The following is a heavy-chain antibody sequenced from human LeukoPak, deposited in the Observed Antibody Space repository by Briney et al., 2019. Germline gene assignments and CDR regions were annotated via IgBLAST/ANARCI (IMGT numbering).Heavy chain of an antibody. V-gene: IGHV3-74*01. J-gene: IGHJ3*02. D-gene: IGHD2-8*02. CDR3: AREDPGHWSRRAFDI. CDR2: INGDGSTI. Sequence: GGSLRLSCAASGFTFSSYWMHWVRQAPGKGLVWVSHINGDGSTIRYAGSVEGRFTISRDNAKNTLYLQMNSLRAEDTAVYYCAREDPGHWSRRAFDIWGQGTMVTVSS. CDR1: GFTFSSYW.